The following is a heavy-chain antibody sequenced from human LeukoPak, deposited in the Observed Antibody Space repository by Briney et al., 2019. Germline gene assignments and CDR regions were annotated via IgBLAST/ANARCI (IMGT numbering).Heavy chain of an antibody. CDR2: IYYSGST. Sequence: PSETLPLTCTVSGGSISSTSYYWGWIRQPPGKGLEWIGSIYYSGSTYSNPSLKSRVTISVDTSKNQFSLKLSSVTAADTAVYYCARHIPFWSGPYSGLYYFDYWGQGTLVTVSS. CDR3: ARHIPFWSGPYSGLYYFDY. D-gene: IGHD3-3*01. J-gene: IGHJ4*02. V-gene: IGHV4-39*01. CDR1: GGSISSTSYY.